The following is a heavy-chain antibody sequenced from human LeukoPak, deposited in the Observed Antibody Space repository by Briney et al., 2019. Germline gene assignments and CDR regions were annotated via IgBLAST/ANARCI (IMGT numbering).Heavy chain of an antibody. CDR3: AKCLYYYDSTGPNFDY. D-gene: IGHD3-22*01. J-gene: IGHJ4*02. Sequence: GGSLRLSCAASGFTFSSYWMHWVRQALGKGLVWVAFIQYDGSNKYYADSVKGRFTISRDNSKNTLFMQMNSLRAEDTAVYYCAKCLYYYDSTGPNFDYWGQGTLVTVSS. CDR2: IQYDGSNK. CDR1: GFTFSSYW. V-gene: IGHV3-30*02.